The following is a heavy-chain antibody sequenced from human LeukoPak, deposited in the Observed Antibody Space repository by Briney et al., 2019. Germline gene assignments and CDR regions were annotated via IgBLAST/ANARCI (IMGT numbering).Heavy chain of an antibody. CDR3: ASGDSFDD. J-gene: IGHJ4*02. D-gene: IGHD7-27*01. V-gene: IGHV3-7*01. CDR2: IKQDGSEK. Sequence: GGSLRLSCVASGFTFSDYWMSWVRQAPGKGLEWVANIKQDGSEKYYVDSAEGRFTISRDNAKSSLYLQMNSLRAEDTALYYCASGDSFDDWGQGTLVTVSS. CDR1: GFTFSDYW.